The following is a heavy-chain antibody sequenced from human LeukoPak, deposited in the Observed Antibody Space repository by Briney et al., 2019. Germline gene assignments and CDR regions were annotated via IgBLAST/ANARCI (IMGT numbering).Heavy chain of an antibody. CDR3: ARGGCSGGSCYYYFDY. CDR2: INHSGST. V-gene: IGHV4-34*01. D-gene: IGHD2-15*01. CDR1: GGSFSGYY. J-gene: IGHJ4*02. Sequence: SETLSLTCAVYGGSFSGYYWSWIRQPPGKGLEWIGEINHSGSTNYNPSLKSRVSIGGDTSRNRFSLQLISVTAADTAVYYCARGGCSGGSCYYYFDYWGQGTLVTVSS.